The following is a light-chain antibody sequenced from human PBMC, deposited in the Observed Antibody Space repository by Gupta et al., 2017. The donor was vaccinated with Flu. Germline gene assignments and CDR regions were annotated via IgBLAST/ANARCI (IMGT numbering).Light chain of an antibody. J-gene: IGKJ5*01. V-gene: IGKV3-20*01. CDR1: QSVRSSY. Sequence: EIVLTQSPGTLSLSPGERATLSCRASQSVRSSYLAWYHQKPGQAPRLLIYGASSRVTGIPDRFSGSGSGTDFTLTISRLEPEDFAVYYCQQYGSSPRITFGQGTRLEIK. CDR3: QQYGSSPRIT. CDR2: GAS.